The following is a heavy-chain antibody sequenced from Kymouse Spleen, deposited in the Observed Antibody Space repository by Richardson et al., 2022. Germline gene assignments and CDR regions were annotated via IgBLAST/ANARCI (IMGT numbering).Heavy chain of an antibody. J-gene: IGHJ6*02. Sequence: EVQLVESGGGLVQPGGSLRLSCAASGFTFSSYAMSWVRQAPGKGLEWVSAISGSGGSTYYADSVKGRFTISRDNSKNTLYLQMNSLRAEDTAVYYCAKDRDSSHHHNMPYYYGMDVWGQGTTVTVSS. CDR3: AKDRDSSHHHNMPYYYGMDV. D-gene: IGHD6-19*01. CDR1: GFTFSSYA. CDR2: ISGSGGST. V-gene: IGHV3-23*04.